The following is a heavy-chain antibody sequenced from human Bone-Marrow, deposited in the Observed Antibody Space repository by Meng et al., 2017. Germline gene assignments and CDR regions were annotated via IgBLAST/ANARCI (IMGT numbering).Heavy chain of an antibody. Sequence: QVQLVQSGAEVKKLGSSVKVSGKASGGTFSSYAISWVRQAPGQGLEWMGWISAYNGNTNYAQKLQGRVTMTTDTSTSTAYMELRSLRSDDTAVYYCARDPHYYDSSGYFPFDYWGQGTLVTVSS. J-gene: IGHJ4*02. CDR2: ISAYNGNT. V-gene: IGHV1-18*01. CDR1: GGTFSSYA. CDR3: ARDPHYYDSSGYFPFDY. D-gene: IGHD3-22*01.